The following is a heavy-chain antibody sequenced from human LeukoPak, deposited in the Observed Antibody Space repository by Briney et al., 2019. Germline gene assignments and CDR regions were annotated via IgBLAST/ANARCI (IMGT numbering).Heavy chain of an antibody. CDR1: GYTFTSYG. CDR2: ISAYNGNT. CDR3: ARDTFPYCGGGSCYLPLDY. V-gene: IGHV1-18*01. J-gene: IGHJ4*02. Sequence: ASVKVSCKASGYTFTSYGISWVRQAPGQGLEWMGWISAYNGNTNYAQKLQGRVTMTTDTSTSTAYMELRSLRSDDTAVYYCARDTFPYCGGGSCYLPLDYWGQGTLVTVSS. D-gene: IGHD2-15*01.